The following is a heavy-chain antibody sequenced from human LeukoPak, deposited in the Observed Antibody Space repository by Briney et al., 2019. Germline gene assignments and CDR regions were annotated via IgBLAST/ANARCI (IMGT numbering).Heavy chain of an antibody. D-gene: IGHD2-15*01. V-gene: IGHV3-30*02. CDR2: IRYDGSNK. CDR3: ARDGNVVVVAATDY. J-gene: IGHJ4*02. Sequence: GGSLRLSCVASGFTFSSYWMSWVRQAPGKGLEWVAFIRYDGSNKYYADSVKGRFTISRDNSKNTLYLQMNSLRAEDTAVYYCARDGNVVVVAATDYWGQGTLVTVSS. CDR1: GFTFSSYW.